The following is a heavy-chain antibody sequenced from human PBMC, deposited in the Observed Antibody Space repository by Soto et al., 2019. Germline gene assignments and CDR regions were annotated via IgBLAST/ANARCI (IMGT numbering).Heavy chain of an antibody. CDR1: GGTFSSYA. CDR2: IIPIFGTA. Sequence: SVKVSCKASGGTFSSYAISWVRQAPGQGLEWMGGIIPIFGTANYAQKFQGRVTITADKSTRTAYMELSSLRSEDTAVYYCARTKTTVTRKPYYYGMDVWGQGTTVTVS. J-gene: IGHJ6*02. CDR3: ARTKTTVTRKPYYYGMDV. V-gene: IGHV1-69*06. D-gene: IGHD4-17*01.